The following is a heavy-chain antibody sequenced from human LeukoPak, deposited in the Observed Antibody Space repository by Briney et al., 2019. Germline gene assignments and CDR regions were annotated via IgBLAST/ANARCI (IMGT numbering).Heavy chain of an antibody. V-gene: IGHV3-48*03. Sequence: GGSLRLSCAASGFTFSSYEMNWVRQAPGKGLEWVSYISSSGSTIYYADSVKGRFTISRDNAKNSLYLQMNSLRAEDTAVYYCARWGSYYGSGSEFDYWGQGTLVTVSS. CDR2: ISSSGSTI. J-gene: IGHJ4*02. CDR3: ARWGSYYGSGSEFDY. CDR1: GFTFSSYE. D-gene: IGHD3-10*01.